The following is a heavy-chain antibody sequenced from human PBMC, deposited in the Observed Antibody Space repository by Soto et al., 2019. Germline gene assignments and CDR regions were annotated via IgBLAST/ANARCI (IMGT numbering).Heavy chain of an antibody. D-gene: IGHD6-19*01. V-gene: IGHV3-23*01. CDR3: AKVEYSSGWYNYYYYGMDV. CDR1: GFTFSSYA. Sequence: GGSLRLSCAASGFTFSSYAMSWVRQAPGKGLEWVSAISGSGGSTYYADSVKGRFTISRDNSKNTLYLQMNSLRAEDTAVYYCAKVEYSSGWYNYYYYGMDVWGQGTTVTVSS. J-gene: IGHJ6*02. CDR2: ISGSGGST.